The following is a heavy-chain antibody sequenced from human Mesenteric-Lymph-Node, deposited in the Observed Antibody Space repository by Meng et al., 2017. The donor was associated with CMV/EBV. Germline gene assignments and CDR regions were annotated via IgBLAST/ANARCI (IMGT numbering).Heavy chain of an antibody. CDR2: IRYDGNYK. Sequence: GESLKISCAASGFSFSSCGMHWVRQAPGKGLEWLTFIRYDGNYKHYTDSVKGRFTISRDTSKDTLYLHMNDLRPEDTAVYYCAKDPAHYGDYGAYYFDYWGQGTLVTVSS. J-gene: IGHJ4*02. CDR3: AKDPAHYGDYGAYYFDY. V-gene: IGHV3-30*02. D-gene: IGHD4-17*01. CDR1: GFSFSSCG.